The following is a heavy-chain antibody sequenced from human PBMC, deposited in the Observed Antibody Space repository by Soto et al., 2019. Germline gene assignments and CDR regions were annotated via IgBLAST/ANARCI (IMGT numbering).Heavy chain of an antibody. V-gene: IGHV3-30-3*01. CDR1: GFTFSSYA. J-gene: IGHJ6*02. CDR3: ARENEMDV. Sequence: LRLSCAASGFTFSSYAIHWVRQAPGKGLEWVAVISYDGSNKYYADSVKGRFTISRDNSKNTLYLQMNSLRAEDTAVYYCARENEMDVWGQGTTVTVSS. CDR2: ISYDGSNK.